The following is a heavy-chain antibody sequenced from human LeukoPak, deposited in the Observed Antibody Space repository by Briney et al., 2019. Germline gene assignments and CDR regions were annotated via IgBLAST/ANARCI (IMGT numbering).Heavy chain of an antibody. D-gene: IGHD4-11*01. J-gene: IGHJ6*03. V-gene: IGHV1-69*04. CDR2: IIPILGIA. Sequence: GASVKVSCKASGGTFSSYAISWVRQAPGQGLEWMGRIIPILGIANYAQKFQGRVTITADKSTSTAYMELSRLRSDDTAVYYCARGSTVTTYYYYYYYMDVWGKGTTVTVSS. CDR1: GGTFSSYA. CDR3: ARGSTVTTYYYYYYYMDV.